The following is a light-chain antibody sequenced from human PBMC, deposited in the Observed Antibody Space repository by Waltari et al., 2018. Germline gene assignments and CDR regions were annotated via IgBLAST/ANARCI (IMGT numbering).Light chain of an antibody. J-gene: IGKJ1*01. CDR2: WAS. CDR1: QSVLYSSNNKNY. Sequence: DIVMTQSPDSLAVSLGERATINFKSSQSVLYSSNNKNYLAWYQQKPGQPPKLLIYWASTRESGVPDRFSGSGSGTDFTLTISRLQAEDVAVYYCQQYYSTPWTFGQGTKVEIK. V-gene: IGKV4-1*01. CDR3: QQYYSTPWT.